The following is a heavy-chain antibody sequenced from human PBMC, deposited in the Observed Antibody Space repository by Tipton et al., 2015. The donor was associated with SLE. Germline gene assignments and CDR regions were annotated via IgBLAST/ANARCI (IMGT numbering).Heavy chain of an antibody. CDR1: GGSISSHC. Sequence: TLSLTCTVSGGSISSHCWSWIRQPPGKGLEWIGYIYYIGSTNYNPSLKSRVTISVDTSKNQFSLKLSSVTAADTAVYYCARGRDYYGSGSYSYYFDYWGQGTLVTVSS. V-gene: IGHV4-59*11. J-gene: IGHJ4*02. CDR3: ARGRDYYGSGSYSYYFDY. CDR2: IYYIGST. D-gene: IGHD3-10*01.